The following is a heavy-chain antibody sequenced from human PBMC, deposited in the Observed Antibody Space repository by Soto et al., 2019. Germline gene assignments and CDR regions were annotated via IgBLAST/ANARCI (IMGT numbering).Heavy chain of an antibody. J-gene: IGHJ3*02. V-gene: IGHV3-64D*06. D-gene: IGHD3-3*01. Sequence: PGGSLRLSCSASGFTFSAYAMHWVRQAPGKGPEYVSAISSDGDRTFYTDSVKGRFTISRDNSKNTVYLQMSSLRTQDTSVYYCVKAGSSFESENSFDIWGQGTMVTV. CDR3: VKAGSSFESENSFDI. CDR1: GFTFSAYA. CDR2: ISSDGDRT.